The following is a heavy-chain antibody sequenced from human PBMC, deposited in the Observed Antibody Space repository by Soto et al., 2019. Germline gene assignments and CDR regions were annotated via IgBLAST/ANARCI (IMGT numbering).Heavy chain of an antibody. D-gene: IGHD1-7*01. V-gene: IGHV4-59*01. CDR2: ISSSGTV. CDR3: ARDRKLELQGNYYYYGMDV. CDR1: GGSIRDYF. Sequence: PSETLTLTCSVSGGSIRDYFWTWIRQSPGRGLEWIGYISSSGTVKYNSSLKIRVTISLDRSRNQFSLKLSSVTAADTAVYFFARDRKLELQGNYYYYGMDVWGQGTTVTVSS. J-gene: IGHJ6*02.